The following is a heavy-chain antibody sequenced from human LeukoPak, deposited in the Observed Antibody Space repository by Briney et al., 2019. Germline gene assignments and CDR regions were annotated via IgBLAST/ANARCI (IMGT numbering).Heavy chain of an antibody. CDR2: ISGSGGNT. Sequence: PGGSLRLSCAASGFTFSSNAMSWVRQAPGKGLEWVSSISGSGGNTYYADSVKGRFTISRDNSKNTLYLQMYSLRADDTAVYYCATRSGYFDCWGQGTLVTVSS. D-gene: IGHD3-10*01. V-gene: IGHV3-23*01. CDR1: GFTFSSNA. J-gene: IGHJ4*02. CDR3: ATRSGYFDC.